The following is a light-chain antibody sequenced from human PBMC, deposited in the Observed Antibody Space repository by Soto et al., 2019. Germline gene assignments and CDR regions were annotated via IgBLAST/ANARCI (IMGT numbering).Light chain of an antibody. Sequence: IGLTQSTCTLSLSPGERSTLSCISIQSVSSSYLAWYQQKPGQALRLLIHGASSRATGIPDRFSGSGSGTDFSLTISRLEPEDFAVYYCQQYGDSPWTFGQGTIVDI. J-gene: IGKJ1*01. CDR2: GAS. V-gene: IGKV3-20*01. CDR1: QSVSSSY. CDR3: QQYGDSPWT.